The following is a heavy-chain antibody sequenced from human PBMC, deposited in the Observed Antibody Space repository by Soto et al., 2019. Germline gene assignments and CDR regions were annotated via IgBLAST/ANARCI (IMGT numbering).Heavy chain of an antibody. J-gene: IGHJ5*02. CDR2: IYHSGST. Sequence: SGTLSLTFAFPGYSISRDNWWGWVQQPPGKGLEWIGYIYHSGSTYYNPSLKSRVTISVVRSKNQFSLKLSSVTAADTAVYYCARVDYDSTWFDPWGQGTLVTVSS. V-gene: IGHV4-28*03. CDR3: ARVDYDSTWFDP. CDR1: GYSISRDNW. D-gene: IGHD3-22*01.